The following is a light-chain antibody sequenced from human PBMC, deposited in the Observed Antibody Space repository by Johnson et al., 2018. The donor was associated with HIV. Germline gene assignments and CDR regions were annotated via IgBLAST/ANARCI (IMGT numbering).Light chain of an antibody. J-gene: IGLJ1*01. V-gene: IGLV1-51*01. CDR3: GTWDNSLSAGV. Sequence: QSVLTQPPSVSAAPGQKVTVSCSGSSSNIGNNFVSWYQQVPVTAPKLLIYDTDKRPSGIPDRFSGSKSGTSATLAIRGLPTGDEADYYCGTWDNSLSAGVFGSGTKVTVL. CDR2: DTD. CDR1: SSNIGNNF.